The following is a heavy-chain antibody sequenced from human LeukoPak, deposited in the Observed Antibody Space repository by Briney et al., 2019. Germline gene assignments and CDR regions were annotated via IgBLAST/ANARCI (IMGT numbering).Heavy chain of an antibody. D-gene: IGHD5-24*01. CDR2: IYYSGST. V-gene: IGHV4-39*07. CDR3: ARVRRDGYNSRTSVLDY. J-gene: IGHJ4*02. Sequence: SETLSLTCTVSGGSISSSSYYWGWIRQPPGKGLEWIGSIYYSGSTYYNPSLESRVTISVDTSKNQFSLKLSSVTAADTAVYYCARVRRDGYNSRTSVLDYWGQGTLVTVSS. CDR1: GGSISSSSYY.